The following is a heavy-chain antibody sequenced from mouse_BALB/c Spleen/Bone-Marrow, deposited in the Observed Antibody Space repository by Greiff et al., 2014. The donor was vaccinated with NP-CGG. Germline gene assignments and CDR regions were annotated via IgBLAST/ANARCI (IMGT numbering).Heavy chain of an antibody. CDR2: IDPANGNT. V-gene: IGHV14-3*02. CDR3: ARWGKLGRGYFDV. J-gene: IGHJ1*01. Sequence: EVMLVESGAELVKPGASVKLSCTASGFNIKDTYMHWVKQRPEQGLEWIGRIDPANGNTKYDPKFQGKATITADTSSNTAYLQLSSRTSEDTAVYYCARWGKLGRGYFDVWGAGTTVTVSS. CDR1: GFNIKDTY. D-gene: IGHD4-1*01.